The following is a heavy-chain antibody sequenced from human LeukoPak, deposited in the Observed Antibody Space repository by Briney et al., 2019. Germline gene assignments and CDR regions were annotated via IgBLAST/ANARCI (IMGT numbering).Heavy chain of an antibody. J-gene: IGHJ5*02. CDR2: IKQEGSEK. D-gene: IGHD3-3*01. Sequence: GGSLRLSCAASGVIFSYYWMSWVRQAPGKGLEWVGNIKQEGSEKYYVDSVKGRFTISRDNAKKSMYMQMNSLRAEDTAVYYCARDAEVGTLFGVLSRYNWFDPWGQGALVTVSS. V-gene: IGHV3-7*01. CDR3: ARDAEVGTLFGVLSRYNWFDP. CDR1: GVIFSYYW.